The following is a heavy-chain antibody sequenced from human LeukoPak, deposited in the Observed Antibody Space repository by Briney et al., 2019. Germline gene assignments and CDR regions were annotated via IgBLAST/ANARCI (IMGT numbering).Heavy chain of an antibody. J-gene: IGHJ4*02. CDR3: ARASGWDDIDY. D-gene: IGHD1-1*01. CDR1: GYTFTGYY. V-gene: IGHV1-18*04. CDR2: ISAYNGNT. Sequence: ASVKVSCKASGYTFTGYYMHWVRQAPGQGLEWMGWISAYNGNTNYAQKLQGRVTMTTDTSTSTAYMELRSLRSDDTAVYYCARASGWDDIDYWGQGTLVTVSS.